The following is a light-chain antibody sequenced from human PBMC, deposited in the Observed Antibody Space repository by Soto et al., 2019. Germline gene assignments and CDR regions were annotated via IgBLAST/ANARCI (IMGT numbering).Light chain of an antibody. CDR1: QSVSGSD. CDR3: QQYYSRPPT. CDR2: GAS. V-gene: IGKV3-20*01. Sequence: EVVLTQSPGTLSLSPGERATLSCRASQSVSGSDLAWYQQKPGQAPRLLIYGASTRATGIPARFSGSGSGTDFTLTISSLQAEDVAVYYCQQYYSRPPTFGQGTKVDIK. J-gene: IGKJ1*01.